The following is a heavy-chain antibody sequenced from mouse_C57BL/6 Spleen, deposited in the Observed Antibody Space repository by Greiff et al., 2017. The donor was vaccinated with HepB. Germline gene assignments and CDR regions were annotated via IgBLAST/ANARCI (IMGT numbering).Heavy chain of an antibody. D-gene: IGHD2-4*01. Sequence: VQLQQSGPGLAKPSQTLSLTCSVTGYSITSDYWNWIRKFPGNKLEYMGYISYSGSTYYNPSLNSRISITRDTSKNQYYLQLNSVTTEDTATYCGGRYDLRDYPVGRYWGQGTTLTVSS. CDR3: GRYDLRDYPVGRY. J-gene: IGHJ2*01. V-gene: IGHV3-8*01. CDR2: ISYSGST. CDR1: GYSITSDY.